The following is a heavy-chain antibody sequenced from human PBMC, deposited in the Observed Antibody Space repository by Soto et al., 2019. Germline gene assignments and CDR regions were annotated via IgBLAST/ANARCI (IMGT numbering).Heavy chain of an antibody. CDR1: GFTFSSYW. J-gene: IGHJ4*02. Sequence: PGGSLRLSCAASGFTFSSYWMSWVRQAPGKGLEWVSNIRGSGGSKYYADSVKGRFTISRDNSKNTLSLQMDSLRVEDTAVYYCAKGYYDSIGYYNYFDYWGQGALVTVSS. V-gene: IGHV3-23*01. CDR3: AKGYYDSIGYYNYFDY. D-gene: IGHD3-22*01. CDR2: IRGSGGSK.